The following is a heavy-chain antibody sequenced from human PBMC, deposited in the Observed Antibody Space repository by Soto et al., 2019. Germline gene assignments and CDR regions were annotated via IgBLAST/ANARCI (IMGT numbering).Heavy chain of an antibody. J-gene: IGHJ4*02. CDR1: GFSFSIYA. CDR3: ASGAAFYYDTSRY. CDR2: ISPNGNNK. V-gene: IGHV3-30-3*01. Sequence: QVQLVESGGGVVQSGGPLGLSCAAPGFSFSIYALHWVRQAPGKGLEWVAVISPNGNNKYYADSVKGRFTISRDTSKSTLYLQMTSLRPEDTAVYYCASGAAFYYDTSRYWGQGTLVTVSS. D-gene: IGHD3-22*01.